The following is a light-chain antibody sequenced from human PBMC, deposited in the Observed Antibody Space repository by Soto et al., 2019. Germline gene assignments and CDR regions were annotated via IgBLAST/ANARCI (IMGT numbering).Light chain of an antibody. V-gene: IGLV2-14*03. J-gene: IGLJ3*02. CDR1: SSDVGAYNH. CDR3: SSFTSGGTWV. CDR2: EVN. Sequence: QSALTQPASVSGSPGQSITISFTGTSSDVGAYNHVSWYQQHPGKVPKVMIYEVNNRPSGVSNRFSASKSGNTASLTISGLQAEDEATYYCSSFTSGGTWVFGGGTKLTVL.